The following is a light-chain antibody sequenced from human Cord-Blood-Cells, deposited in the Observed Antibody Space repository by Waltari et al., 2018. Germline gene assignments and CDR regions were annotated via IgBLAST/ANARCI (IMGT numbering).Light chain of an antibody. J-gene: IGKJ4*01. CDR1: QSISSY. CDR2: AAS. V-gene: IGKV1-39*01. CDR3: QQSYSTPRT. Sequence: DIQVTQSPSSLSASVGARVTITCRASQSISSYLHWYQQKPGKAPKLLIYAASSLQSGVPSRFSGSGSGTDFTLTISSLQPEDFATYYCQQSYSTPRTFGGGTKVEIK.